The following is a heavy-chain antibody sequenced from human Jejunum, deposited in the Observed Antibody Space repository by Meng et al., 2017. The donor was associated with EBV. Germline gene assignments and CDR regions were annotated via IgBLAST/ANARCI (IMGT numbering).Heavy chain of an antibody. J-gene: IGHJ4*02. V-gene: IGHV3-74*01. CDR3: SRDLAGSDDY. Sequence: VSGGGVFSPGGYLGLSCATSGFTFSRSWLHRVRQTPGKGLVWGSRTNEYGTTTTYADSVKGRFTISRDNAKNTLYLQMNSLRAEDTAVYYCSRDLAGSDDYWGQGTLVTVSS. CDR1: GFTFSRSW. CDR2: TNEYGTTT. D-gene: IGHD1-14*01.